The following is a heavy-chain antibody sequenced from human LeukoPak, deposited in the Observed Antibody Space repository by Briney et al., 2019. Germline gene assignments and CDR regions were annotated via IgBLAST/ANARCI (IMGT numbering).Heavy chain of an antibody. CDR2: ISYDGSNK. CDR3: AKAPYYYMDV. Sequence: GGSLRLSCAASGFRFSSYGMHWVRQAPGKGLEWVAVISYDGSNKYYADSVKGRFTISRDNSKNTLYLQMNSLRAEDTAVYYCAKAPYYYMDVWGKGTTVTVSS. CDR1: GFRFSSYG. J-gene: IGHJ6*03. V-gene: IGHV3-30*18.